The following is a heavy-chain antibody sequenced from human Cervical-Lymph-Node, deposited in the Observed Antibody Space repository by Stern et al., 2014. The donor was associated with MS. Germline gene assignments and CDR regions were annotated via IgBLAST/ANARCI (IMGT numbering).Heavy chain of an antibody. V-gene: IGHV3-33*05. CDR1: GFTFSTYA. Sequence: VQLVESGGGVVQPGRSLRLSCTASGFTFSTYAMHWVRQAPGKGLEWVAILSNDGSDEYYADSVNGRFAISRDNSKITLYLQMDSLRAEDTAVYYCARDRVVINPAYYFDYWGQGTLVTVSS. D-gene: IGHD3-22*01. J-gene: IGHJ4*02. CDR2: LSNDGSDE. CDR3: ARDRVVINPAYYFDY.